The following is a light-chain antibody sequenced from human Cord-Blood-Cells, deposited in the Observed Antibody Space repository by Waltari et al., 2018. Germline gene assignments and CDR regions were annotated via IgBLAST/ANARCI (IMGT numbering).Light chain of an antibody. CDR3: QQYGSSLYT. J-gene: IGKJ2*01. CDR1: QSVSSSY. V-gene: IGKV3-20*01. CDR2: GAS. Sequence: EIVLTQSPGTLSLSPGESAPLSCRDSQSVSSSYLAWYQQKPGQAPRLLIYGASSRATGIPDRFSGSGSGTDFTLTISRLEPEDFAVYYCQQYGSSLYTFGQGTKLEIK.